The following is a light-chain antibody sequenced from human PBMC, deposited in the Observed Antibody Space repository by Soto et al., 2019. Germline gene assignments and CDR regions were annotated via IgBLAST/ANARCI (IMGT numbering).Light chain of an antibody. CDR1: SSNIGNNY. Sequence: QSLLTQPPSVSAAPGQKVTISCSGSSSNIGNNYVSWYQQLPGTAPKLLIYDNNKRPSGIPDRFSGSKSGTSATLGITGLQTGDEADYYCGTWDSSLSAGPVVFGGGTKVTVL. V-gene: IGLV1-51*01. CDR3: GTWDSSLSAGPVV. J-gene: IGLJ2*01. CDR2: DNN.